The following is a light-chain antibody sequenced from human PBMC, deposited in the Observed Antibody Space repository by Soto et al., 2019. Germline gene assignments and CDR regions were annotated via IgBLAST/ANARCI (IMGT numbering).Light chain of an antibody. CDR2: DVN. CDR1: SRDVGAYNY. CDR3: TSYTSSSTVV. Sequence: QSALTQPASVSGSPGQSITISCTGTSRDVGAYNYVSWYQQHPGKAPKLMIYDVNNRPSGVSHRFSGSKSANTASLTISGLQAEDEADYYCTSYTSSSTVVFGGGTKLTVL. J-gene: IGLJ2*01. V-gene: IGLV2-14*03.